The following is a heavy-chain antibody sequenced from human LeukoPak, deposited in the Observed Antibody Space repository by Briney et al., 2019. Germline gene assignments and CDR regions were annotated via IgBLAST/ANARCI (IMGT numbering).Heavy chain of an antibody. D-gene: IGHD3-3*01. J-gene: IGHJ6*04. CDR2: ISDSGGST. CDR1: GFTFSSDA. Sequence: PGGSLKLSCVASGFTFSSDAMGWVRQGPGKGLERVSTISDSGGSTYYADSVKGRFTISRDNSKNSLYLQMNSLRAEDTALYYCAKDINRYYDFWSGFGPLDVWGKGTTVTVSS. CDR3: AKDINRYYDFWSGFGPLDV. V-gene: IGHV3-23*01.